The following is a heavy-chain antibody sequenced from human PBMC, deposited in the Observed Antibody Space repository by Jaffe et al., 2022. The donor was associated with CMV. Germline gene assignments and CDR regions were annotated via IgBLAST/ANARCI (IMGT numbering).Heavy chain of an antibody. J-gene: IGHJ6*03. CDR2: IDPSDSYT. D-gene: IGHD1-26*01. CDR3: ARHPLSELLRGYYYYYYYMDV. Sequence: EVQLVQSGAEVKKPGESLRISCKGSGYSFTSYWISWVRQMPGKGLEWMGRIDPSDSYTNYSPSFQGHVTISADKSISTAYLQWSSLKASDTAMYYCARHPLSELLRGYYYYYYYMDVWGKGTTVTVSS. CDR1: GYSFTSYW. V-gene: IGHV5-10-1*03.